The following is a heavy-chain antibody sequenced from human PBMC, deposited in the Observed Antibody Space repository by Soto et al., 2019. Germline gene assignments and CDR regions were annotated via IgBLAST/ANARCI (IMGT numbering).Heavy chain of an antibody. V-gene: IGHV1-2*02. Sequence: QAQLVQSGAELRKPGASVKVSCKASGYTIGGYYLHWVRQAPGQGLEWMGWINPHRGGTKYAQKFQGRVTMTRDTSISTAYMDLSSLRFNDTALYYCARDKRHITSSWYYYGMAVWGQGTTVTVSS. J-gene: IGHJ6*01. CDR1: GYTIGGYY. CDR2: INPHRGGT. CDR3: ARDKRHITSSWYYYGMAV. D-gene: IGHD3-3*01.